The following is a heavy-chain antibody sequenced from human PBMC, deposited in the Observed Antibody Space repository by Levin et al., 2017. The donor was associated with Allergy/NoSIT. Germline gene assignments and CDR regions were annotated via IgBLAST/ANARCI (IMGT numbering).Heavy chain of an antibody. J-gene: IGHJ4*02. V-gene: IGHV3-74*01. D-gene: IGHD1-26*01. Sequence: GESLKLSCSASGFTFSSYWMHWVRQAPGKGLLCVSRINSDGSNKNYADSVKGRFTISRDNAKNTLYLQMNSLRAEDTAVYYCARALIVGATSGGDYWGQGTLVTVSS. CDR3: ARALIVGATSGGDY. CDR2: INSDGSNK. CDR1: GFTFSSYW.